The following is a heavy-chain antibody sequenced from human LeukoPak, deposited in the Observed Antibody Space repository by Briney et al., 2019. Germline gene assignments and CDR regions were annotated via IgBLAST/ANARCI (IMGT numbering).Heavy chain of an antibody. V-gene: IGHV4-39*01. CDR3: ARNYYESSGYYPWNFDY. CDR2: IYYSGST. CDR1: GGSISSSSYW. Sequence: PSETLSLTCTVSGGSISSSSYWWGWIRQPPGKGLEWIANIYYSGSTRYNPSLKSRVTISIEKSKNQFSLKLSSVTAADTAVYYCARNYYESSGYYPWNFDYWGQGTLVTVSS. J-gene: IGHJ4*02. D-gene: IGHD3-22*01.